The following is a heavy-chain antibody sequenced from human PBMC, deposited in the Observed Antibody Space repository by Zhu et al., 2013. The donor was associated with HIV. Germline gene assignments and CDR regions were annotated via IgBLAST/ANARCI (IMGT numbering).Heavy chain of an antibody. J-gene: IGHJ4*02. CDR2: IIPIFGTA. Sequence: QVQLVQSGAEVKKPGSSVKVSCKASGGTFSSYAISWVRQAPGQGLEWMGGIIPIFGTANYAQKFQGRVTITADESTSTAYMELSSLRSEDTAVYYCARGSAQVTHCSSTSCYHFDYWGQGTLVTVSS. V-gene: IGHV1-69*01. CDR1: GGTFSSYA. D-gene: IGHD2-2*01. CDR3: ARGSAQVTHCSSTSCYHFDY.